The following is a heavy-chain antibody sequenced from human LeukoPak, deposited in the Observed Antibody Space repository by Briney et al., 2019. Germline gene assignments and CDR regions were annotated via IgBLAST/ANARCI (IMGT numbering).Heavy chain of an antibody. J-gene: IGHJ4*02. CDR3: AKAGGSGSYLGY. V-gene: IGHV3-23*01. CDR1: GFTFSSYG. D-gene: IGHD1-26*01. Sequence: GGSLRLSCAASGFTFSSYGMSWVRQAPGKGLEWVSGISGSGGSTYYADSVKGRFTISRDNSKNTLYLQMNSLRAEDTAVYYCAKAGGSGSYLGYWGQGTLVTVSS. CDR2: ISGSGGST.